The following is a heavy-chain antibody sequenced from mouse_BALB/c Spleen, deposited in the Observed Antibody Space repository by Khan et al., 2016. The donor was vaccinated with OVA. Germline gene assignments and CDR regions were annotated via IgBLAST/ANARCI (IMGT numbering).Heavy chain of an antibody. Sequence: QVQLQQSGAELMKPGASVKISCKATGYTFSSYWIEWVKQRPGHGLEWIGEILPGSGSTNYHEKFKGKATFTADTSSNTAYMQLSSLTSEDSAVYDGARGGEGCDGECYFDYWGQGTTLTVSS. CDR1: GYTFSSYW. D-gene: IGHD1-2*01. J-gene: IGHJ2*01. CDR3: ARGGEGCDGECYFDY. V-gene: IGHV1-9*01. CDR2: ILPGSGST.